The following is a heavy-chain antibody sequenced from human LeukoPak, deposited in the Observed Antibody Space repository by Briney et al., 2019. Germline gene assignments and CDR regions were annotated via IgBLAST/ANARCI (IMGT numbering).Heavy chain of an antibody. V-gene: IGHV3-23*01. D-gene: IGHD6-19*01. CDR3: ARESKDGSGWYQRAFDY. CDR1: GFTFGSYA. J-gene: IGHJ4*02. Sequence: GGSLRLSCAASGFTFGSYAMSWVRQAPGKGLEWVSAISGSGGSTYYADSVKGRFTISRDNSKNTLYLQMNSLRAEDTAVYYCARESKDGSGWYQRAFDYWGQGTLVTVSS. CDR2: ISGSGGST.